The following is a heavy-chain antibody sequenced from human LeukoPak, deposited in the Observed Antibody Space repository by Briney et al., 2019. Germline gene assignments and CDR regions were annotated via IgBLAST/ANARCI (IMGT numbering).Heavy chain of an antibody. CDR1: GFTFSHYG. J-gene: IGHJ3*02. V-gene: IGHV3-74*01. Sequence: GGSLRLSCVTSGFTFSHYGMHWVRQGPGKGLVWVSRIYSEGSRTTYADSVRGRFTISGDNAKNTLYLQMNSLRADDTAVYYCARSGRGGAFDIWGQGTMVTVSS. D-gene: IGHD1-26*01. CDR3: ARSGRGGAFDI. CDR2: IYSEGSRT.